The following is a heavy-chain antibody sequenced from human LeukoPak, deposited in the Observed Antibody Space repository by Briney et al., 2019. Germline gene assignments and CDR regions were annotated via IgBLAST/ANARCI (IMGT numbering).Heavy chain of an antibody. CDR2: ISGSAGST. J-gene: IGHJ4*02. Sequence: GGSLRLSCAASGFTASSDYMGWVRQAPGKGLEWVSTISGSAGSTFYADSVKGRFTISRDNSKNTLSLQMNSLRAEDTAAYYCARGFSVPATLCDYWGPGTLVTVSS. CDR3: ARGFSVPATLCDY. CDR1: GFTASSDY. D-gene: IGHD2/OR15-2a*01. V-gene: IGHV3-23*01.